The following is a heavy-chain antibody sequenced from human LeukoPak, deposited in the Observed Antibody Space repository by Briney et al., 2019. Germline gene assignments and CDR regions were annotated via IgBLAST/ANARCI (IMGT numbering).Heavy chain of an antibody. D-gene: IGHD1-14*01. CDR3: AKGPYTSIYDYGMDV. V-gene: IGHV3-23*01. J-gene: IGHJ6*02. CDR2: ITDAVGST. Sequence: PGGSLRLSCAASGFTFSSSSISWVRQAPGKGLEWVSAITDAVGSTHYADSVKGRFTISSDNSKNTVYLQMNSLSAEDTAVYYCAKGPYTSIYDYGMDVWGQGTTVTVSS. CDR1: GFTFSSSS.